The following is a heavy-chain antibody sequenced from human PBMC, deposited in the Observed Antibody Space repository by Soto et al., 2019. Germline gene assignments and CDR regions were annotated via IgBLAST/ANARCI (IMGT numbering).Heavy chain of an antibody. D-gene: IGHD1-1*01. CDR2: ISYYGSNK. J-gene: IGHJ4*02. CDR3: AKRYIVDYNLIDY. Sequence: GGSLRLSCAASGFTFSSYGMHWVRQAPGKGLEWVAVISYYGSNKYYADSVKGRFTISRDNSKNTLYLQMNSLRAEDTAVYYCAKRYIVDYNLIDYWGQGTLVTVSS. V-gene: IGHV3-30*18. CDR1: GFTFSSYG.